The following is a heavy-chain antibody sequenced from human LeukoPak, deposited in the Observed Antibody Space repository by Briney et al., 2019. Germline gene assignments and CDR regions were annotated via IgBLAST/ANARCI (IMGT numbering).Heavy chain of an antibody. CDR2: ISGSGGST. D-gene: IGHD3-10*01. Sequence: GGTLRLSGAASGFTFSSYGMTWVRQAPGKELEWFSAISGSGGSTYYADSVKVRFTISRDNSKNTLYLQMNSLRAEDTALYYCAKVYYASGSLLDYWGQGTLVTVSS. J-gene: IGHJ4*02. CDR3: AKVYYASGSLLDY. V-gene: IGHV3-23*01. CDR1: GFTFSSYG.